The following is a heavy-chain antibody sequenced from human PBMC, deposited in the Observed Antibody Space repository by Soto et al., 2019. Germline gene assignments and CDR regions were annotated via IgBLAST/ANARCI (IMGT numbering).Heavy chain of an antibody. CDR3: VRGVRLHFDL. V-gene: IGHV3-23*01. CDR1: GFTFSTYA. CDR2: ISGSGNKT. J-gene: IGHJ4*02. Sequence: EVQLLESGGGLVQPGGSLRLSCGVSGFTFSTYAMSWVRQAPGKGLEWVSAISGSGNKTFYADSVKGRFTISRDNSKNTLHLHMSSLRXXXXXXXXCVRGVRLHFDLWGQGTLVTXSX.